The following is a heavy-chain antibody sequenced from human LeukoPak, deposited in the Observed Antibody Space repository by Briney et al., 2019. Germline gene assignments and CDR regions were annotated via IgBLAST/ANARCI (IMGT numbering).Heavy chain of an antibody. Sequence: SETLSLTCTVSGSMYNYYWSWIRQPPGKGLEWIGYIHYNGITNYSPSLKSRVTISVDTSKNQFSLKLSSVTAADTAVYYCARARFLEWPTALGYWGQGTLVTVSS. CDR1: GSMYNYY. CDR2: IHYNGIT. CDR3: ARARFLEWPTALGY. D-gene: IGHD3-3*01. J-gene: IGHJ4*02. V-gene: IGHV4-59*01.